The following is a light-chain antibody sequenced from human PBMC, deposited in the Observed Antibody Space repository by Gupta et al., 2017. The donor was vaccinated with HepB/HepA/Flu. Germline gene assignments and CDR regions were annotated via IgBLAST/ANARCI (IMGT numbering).Light chain of an antibody. CDR2: RDD. Sequence: QSVVTQPPSTSGTPGHRVTISCSVGSSNIVGGSYVFWYQQLPGTAPKLLISRDDQRPSGVPDRFSGSKSGTSASLAISGLRSEDEADYYCATWDDSLSCWVFGGGTKVTVL. CDR3: ATWDDSLSCWV. J-gene: IGLJ3*02. V-gene: IGLV1-47*01. CDR1: SSNIVGGSY.